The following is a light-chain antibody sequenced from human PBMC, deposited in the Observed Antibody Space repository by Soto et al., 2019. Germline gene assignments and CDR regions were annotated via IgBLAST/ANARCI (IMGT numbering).Light chain of an antibody. V-gene: IGKV3-20*01. CDR2: GAS. Sequence: EIVLTQSPGTLSLSPGARATLSCRASQSVSSNYVAWYQQKPGQAPRLLIYGASSRATGIPDRFGGSGSGTDFTLTVSRLKLEDSAVYYCQQYGSSPSTFGQGTKVEI. CDR1: QSVSSNY. CDR3: QQYGSSPST. J-gene: IGKJ1*01.